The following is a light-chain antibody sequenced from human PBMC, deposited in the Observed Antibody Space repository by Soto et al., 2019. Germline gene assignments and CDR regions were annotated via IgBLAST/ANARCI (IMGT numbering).Light chain of an antibody. CDR1: QGINYY. Sequence: GDRVTITCRASQGINYYLAWYQQKPGKATKLLIYAASTLQSEVPSRFSGSASGTEFTLTISSLQPEDFATYYCQQFNTYPLTFGGGTKVEVK. J-gene: IGKJ4*01. V-gene: IGKV1-9*01. CDR2: AAS. CDR3: QQFNTYPLT.